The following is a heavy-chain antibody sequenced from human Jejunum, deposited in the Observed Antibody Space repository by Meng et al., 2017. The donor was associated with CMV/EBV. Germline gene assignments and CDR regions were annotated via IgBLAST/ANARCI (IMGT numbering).Heavy chain of an antibody. CDR3: AREVNLLLQYYFDY. V-gene: IGHV3-21*01. J-gene: IGHJ4*02. Sequence: GFTLSIYNMHWVLQAPGRGLEWVSFLSCDSNIIRYADSVQGLFTISRDNAKNSLYLQMNILRAEDTAVYYCAREVNLLLQYYFDYWGQGTRVTVSS. D-gene: IGHD3-22*01. CDR1: GFTLSIYN. CDR2: LSCDSNII.